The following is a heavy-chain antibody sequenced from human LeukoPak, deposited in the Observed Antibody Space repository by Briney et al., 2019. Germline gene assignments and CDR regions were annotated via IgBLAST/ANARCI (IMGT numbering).Heavy chain of an antibody. J-gene: IGHJ6*03. Sequence: PRASVNVSCKASGYTFTSYNMHWVRQAPGQGLEWMGIINSSGGSTSYAQKFQGRVTMTRDMSTSTVYMELSSLRSEDTAVYYCARDSNLYYYYYMDVWGKGTTVTVSS. CDR3: ARDSNLYYYYYMDV. CDR2: INSSGGST. V-gene: IGHV1-46*01. CDR1: GYTFTSYN. D-gene: IGHD1-14*01.